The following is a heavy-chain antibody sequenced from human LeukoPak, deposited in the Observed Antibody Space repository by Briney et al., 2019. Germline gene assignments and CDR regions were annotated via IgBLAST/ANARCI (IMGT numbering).Heavy chain of an antibody. V-gene: IGHV5-51*01. CDR1: GYSFTSYW. J-gene: IGHJ5*02. CDR3: ARSIAAAGTTAPRGRFDP. CDR2: IYPGDSDT. D-gene: IGHD6-13*01. Sequence: GESLKISCKGSGYSFTSYWIGWVRQMPGKGLEWMGIIYPGDSDTRYSPSFQGQVTISADKSISTAYLQWSSLKASDTAMYYCARSIAAAGTTAPRGRFDPWGQGTLVTVSS.